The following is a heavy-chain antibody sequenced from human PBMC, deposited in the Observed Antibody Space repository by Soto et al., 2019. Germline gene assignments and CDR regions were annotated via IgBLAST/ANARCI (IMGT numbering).Heavy chain of an antibody. Sequence: EVQVVESGGGLVEPGRSLRLSCSGSGFSFGDYAMTWVRQAPGKGLEWVGFIASRVYGETQQYAASVKGRFTISRDDSKSIAYLQMNNLKIGDTAIYYCTRLPPEKRCLDAFDIWGQGTMVTVSS. D-gene: IGHD4-17*01. J-gene: IGHJ3*02. CDR1: GFSFGDYA. CDR2: IASRVYGETQ. V-gene: IGHV3-49*04. CDR3: TRLPPEKRCLDAFDI.